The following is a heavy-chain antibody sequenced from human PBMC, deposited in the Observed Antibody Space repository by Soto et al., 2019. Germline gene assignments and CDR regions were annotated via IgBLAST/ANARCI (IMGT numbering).Heavy chain of an antibody. Sequence: QVQLQQWGAGLLKPSETLSLTCAVYGGSFSGYYWSWIRQPPGKGLEWIGEINHRGSTNYNPSLSRRLPTAPDASKNPTSLKLSSVTAADTAVYYCARGSRVKIPAASGRDYYYHGLDVWGQGTAVTVSS. D-gene: IGHD6-25*01. CDR3: ARGSRVKIPAASGRDYYYHGLDV. CDR2: INHRGST. CDR1: GGSFSGYY. V-gene: IGHV4-34*01. J-gene: IGHJ6*02.